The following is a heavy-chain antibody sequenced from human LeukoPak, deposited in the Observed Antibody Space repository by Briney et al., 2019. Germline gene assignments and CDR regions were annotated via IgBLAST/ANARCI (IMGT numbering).Heavy chain of an antibody. CDR2: ISAYNGNT. Sequence: SVKVSCKASGYTFTSYGISWVRQAPGQGLEWMGWISAYNGNTNYAQKLQGRVTMTTDTSTSTAYMELRSLRSDDTAVYYCARGPITIFGVVIVGMIDYWGQGTLVTVSS. CDR3: ARGPITIFGVVIVGMIDY. V-gene: IGHV1-18*01. J-gene: IGHJ4*02. CDR1: GYTFTSYG. D-gene: IGHD3-3*01.